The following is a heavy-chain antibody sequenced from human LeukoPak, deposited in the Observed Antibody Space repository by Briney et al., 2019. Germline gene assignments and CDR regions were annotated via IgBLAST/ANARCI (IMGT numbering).Heavy chain of an antibody. CDR2: ISASGGST. D-gene: IGHD4-17*01. V-gene: IGHV3-23*01. CDR3: AKDPQVYYGDYVDY. J-gene: IGHJ4*02. CDR1: GFTFSSSA. Sequence: GGSLRLSCAASGFTFSSSAMSWVRQVPGKGLEWVSGISASGGSTSYADSVRGRFTISRDNSKNTLYLQMNSLRAEDTAVYYCAKDPQVYYGDYVDYWGQGTLVTVSS.